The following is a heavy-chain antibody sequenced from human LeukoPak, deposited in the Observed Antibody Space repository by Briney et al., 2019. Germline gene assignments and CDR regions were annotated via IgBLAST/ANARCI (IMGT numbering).Heavy chain of an antibody. Sequence: ASVKVSCKASGYTFTGYYMHWVRPAPGQGLEWMGWINPNSGGTNYAQKFQGRVTMTRDTSISTAYMELSRLRSDDTAVYYCARWDRMVRGTDYWGQGTLVTVSS. V-gene: IGHV1-2*02. CDR3: ARWDRMVRGTDY. D-gene: IGHD3-10*01. J-gene: IGHJ4*02. CDR1: GYTFTGYY. CDR2: INPNSGGT.